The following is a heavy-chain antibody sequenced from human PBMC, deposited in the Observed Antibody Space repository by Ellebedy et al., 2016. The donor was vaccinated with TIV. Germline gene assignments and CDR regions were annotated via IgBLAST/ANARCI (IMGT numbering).Heavy chain of an antibody. D-gene: IGHD6-19*01. CDR3: AREPSGVGWYDSSWFDP. CDR1: GYTFTSYG. V-gene: IGHV1-18*01. J-gene: IGHJ5*02. CDR2: ISAYNGNT. Sequence: AASVKVSCKASGYTFTSYGISWVRQAPGQGLEWMGWISAYNGNTNYAQKLQGRVTMTTDTSTSTAYMELSSLRSEDTAVYYCAREPSGVGWYDSSWFDPWGQGTLVTVSS.